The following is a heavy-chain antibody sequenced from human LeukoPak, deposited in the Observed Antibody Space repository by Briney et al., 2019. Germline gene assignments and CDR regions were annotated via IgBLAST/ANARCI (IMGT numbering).Heavy chain of an antibody. CDR3: ARDPGYYNHDWYFDL. V-gene: IGHV4-39*07. CDR1: GGSISSSSYY. CDR2: IYYSGST. Sequence: SETLSLTRTVSGGSISSSSYYWGWIRQPPGKGLEWIGSIYYSGSTYYNPSLKSRVTMSVDTSKNQFSLRLTSVTAADTAVYYCARDPGYYNHDWYFDLWGRGTLVTVSS. J-gene: IGHJ2*01. D-gene: IGHD4-17*01.